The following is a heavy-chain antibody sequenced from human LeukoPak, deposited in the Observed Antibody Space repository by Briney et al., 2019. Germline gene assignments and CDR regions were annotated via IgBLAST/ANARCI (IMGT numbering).Heavy chain of an antibody. J-gene: IGHJ4*02. D-gene: IGHD1-26*01. CDR1: GGTFSSYA. V-gene: IGHV1-69*05. CDR3: ARDDSGSYNFDY. Sequence: SVKVSCKASGGTFSSYAISWVRQAPGQGLEWMGGIIPIFGTANYAQKFQGRVTMTRDTSISTAYMELSRLRSDDTAVYYCARDDSGSYNFDYWGQGTLVTVSS. CDR2: IIPIFGTA.